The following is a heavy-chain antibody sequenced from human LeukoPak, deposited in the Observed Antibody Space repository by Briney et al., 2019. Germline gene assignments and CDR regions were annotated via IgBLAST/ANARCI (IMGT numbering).Heavy chain of an antibody. Sequence: GGSLRLSCAASGFSFSTYGMHWVRQAPGKGLEWVALIWNAGTNTYYADSVKGRFTISRDNSKNTLYLQMNSLRAEDTAVYYCAGDTPPGGDYYFDYWGQGTLFIVSS. CDR3: AGDTPPGGDYYFDY. V-gene: IGHV3-33*01. J-gene: IGHJ4*02. CDR1: GFSFSTYG. D-gene: IGHD3-16*01. CDR2: IWNAGTNT.